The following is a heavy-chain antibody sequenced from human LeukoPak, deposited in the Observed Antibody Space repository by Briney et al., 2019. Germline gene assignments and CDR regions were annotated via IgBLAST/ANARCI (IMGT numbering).Heavy chain of an antibody. CDR1: GFTFSSYA. V-gene: IGHV3-23*01. D-gene: IGHD3-10*01. CDR3: AKEKYYYGSGSSKIDI. Sequence: GGSLRLSCEASGFTFSSYAMSWVRQAPGKGLEWVSGISGSGDTTYYADSVKGRFTISRDNSRNTLYLLMNSLRAEDTAVYYCAKEKYYYGSGSSKIDIWGQGTMVTVSS. CDR2: ISGSGDTT. J-gene: IGHJ3*02.